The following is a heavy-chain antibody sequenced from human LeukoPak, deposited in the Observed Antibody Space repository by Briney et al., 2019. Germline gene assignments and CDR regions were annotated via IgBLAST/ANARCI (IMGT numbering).Heavy chain of an antibody. J-gene: IGHJ4*02. CDR3: ACYRIAEGNFHL. CDR1: GASLYGHL. V-gene: IGHV4-59*11. Sequence: PSETPSLTCTVSGASLYGHLGSWVAQPPGKGLGWIGTVHFSLRIHYIPSLESRVPISMDTSQRQLSLKLTSGTAADPAVYCCACYRIAEGNFHLWGKARLGTVSS. D-gene: IGHD2-15*01. CDR2: VHFSLRI.